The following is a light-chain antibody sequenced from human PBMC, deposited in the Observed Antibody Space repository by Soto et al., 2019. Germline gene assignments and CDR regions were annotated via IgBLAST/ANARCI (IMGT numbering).Light chain of an antibody. V-gene: IGKV1-27*01. CDR2: AAS. CDR3: QKYNSALST. J-gene: IGKJ1*01. Sequence: DIQMTQSPSSLSASVGDRVTITCRASQGISNYLAWYQQKPGKVPKLLIYAASTLQSGVPSRFSGSGSGTDFTLSVSSVQPEDVATYYCQKYNSALSTFGQGTKVEIK. CDR1: QGISNY.